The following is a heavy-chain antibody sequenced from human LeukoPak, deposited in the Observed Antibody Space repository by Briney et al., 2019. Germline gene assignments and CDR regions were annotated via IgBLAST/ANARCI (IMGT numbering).Heavy chain of an antibody. J-gene: IGHJ4*02. V-gene: IGHV1-2*02. CDR1: GYTFTGYY. CDR2: INPNNGLT. Sequence: ASVKVSCKASGYTFTGYYMHWVRQAPGQGLEWMGWINPNNGLTNYAQKFQGRVTITADKSTSTAYMELTSLRAEYPAVYYGYRPPGEASSYGYRYWGQGTLVTVPS. CDR3: YRPPGEASSYGYRY. D-gene: IGHD5-18*01.